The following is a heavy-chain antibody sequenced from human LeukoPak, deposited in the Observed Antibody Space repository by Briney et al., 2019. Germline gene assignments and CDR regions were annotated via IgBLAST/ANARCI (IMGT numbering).Heavy chain of an antibody. CDR2: INPKSGGT. CDR1: GYSFTGHY. Sequence: ASVKVSSKASGYSFTGHYMHWGRQAPGQGREWMGWINPKSGGTNYAQKFQGRVNMTRDTSISTAYMDMSSLRSEDKAVYYCARNLWFGESSDAFDMWGQGTMVTVSS. D-gene: IGHD3-10*01. V-gene: IGHV1-2*02. J-gene: IGHJ3*02. CDR3: ARNLWFGESSDAFDM.